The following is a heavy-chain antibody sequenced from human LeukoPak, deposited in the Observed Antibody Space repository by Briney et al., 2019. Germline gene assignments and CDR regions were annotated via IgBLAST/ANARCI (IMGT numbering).Heavy chain of an antibody. J-gene: IGHJ4*02. V-gene: IGHV3-23*01. CDR1: GFTFSSYA. CDR2: ISGSGGST. Sequence: PGGSLRLSCAASGFTFSSYAMSWVRQAPGKGLEWVSAISGSGGSTYYADSVKGRFTISRDNSKNTLYLQMNSLRAEDTAVYYCAKGGPLYYDFWSGSSAFDYWGQGTLVTVSS. D-gene: IGHD3-3*01. CDR3: AKGGPLYYDFWSGSSAFDY.